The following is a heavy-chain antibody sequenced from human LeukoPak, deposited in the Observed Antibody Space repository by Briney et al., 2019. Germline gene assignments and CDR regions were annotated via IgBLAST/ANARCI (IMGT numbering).Heavy chain of an antibody. Sequence: ASVKVSCKDSAGTFSSYAISWVRQAPGQGLEWMARIIPIFGTSDYAQKFQGRVTITTDESTSTAFMELSGLRSEDTAVYYCTKDHEGYFDYWGQGSLVTVPS. V-gene: IGHV1-69*05. CDR1: AGTFSSYA. J-gene: IGHJ4*02. CDR3: TKDHEGYFDY. CDR2: IIPIFGTS.